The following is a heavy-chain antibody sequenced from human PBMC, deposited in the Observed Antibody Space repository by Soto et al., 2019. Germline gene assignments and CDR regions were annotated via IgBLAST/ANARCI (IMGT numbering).Heavy chain of an antibody. V-gene: IGHV3-30-3*01. Sequence: XXSLRLSCAASGFTFSSYAMHWVLQAPGKGLEWVAVISYDGSNKYYADSVKGRFTISRDNSKNTLYLQMNSLRDEDTAVYYCARTHSGYDWEGEDYWGQGTLVTVSS. J-gene: IGHJ4*02. CDR2: ISYDGSNK. D-gene: IGHD5-12*01. CDR1: GFTFSSYA. CDR3: ARTHSGYDWEGEDY.